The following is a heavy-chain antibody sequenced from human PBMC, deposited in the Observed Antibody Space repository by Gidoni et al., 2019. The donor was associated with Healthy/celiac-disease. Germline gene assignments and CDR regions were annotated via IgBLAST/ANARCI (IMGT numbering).Heavy chain of an antibody. CDR2: INHSGST. Sequence: QVQLQQWGAGLLKPSETLSLTCAVHGGSFSGYYWSWIRQPAGKGLGWIGEINHSGSTNYNPSLKGRVTISVDTSKNQFSLKLSSVTAADTAVYYCARGPRGVPAAREICGVDPWGQGTLVTVSS. V-gene: IGHV4-34*01. CDR3: ARGPRGVPAAREICGVDP. CDR1: GGSFSGYY. J-gene: IGHJ5*02. D-gene: IGHD2-2*01.